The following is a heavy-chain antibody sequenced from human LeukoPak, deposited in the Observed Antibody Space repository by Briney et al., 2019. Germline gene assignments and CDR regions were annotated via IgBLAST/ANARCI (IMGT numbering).Heavy chain of an antibody. D-gene: IGHD3-22*01. V-gene: IGHV3-9*01. J-gene: IGHJ3*02. Sequence: GRSLRLSCAASGFTFDDYAMHWVRQAPGKGLEWVSGISWNSGSIGYADSVKGRFTISRDNAKNSLYLQMNSLRAEDTALYYCAKGYYDSSTDAFDIWGQGTMVTVSS. CDR2: ISWNSGSI. CDR1: GFTFDDYA. CDR3: AKGYYDSSTDAFDI.